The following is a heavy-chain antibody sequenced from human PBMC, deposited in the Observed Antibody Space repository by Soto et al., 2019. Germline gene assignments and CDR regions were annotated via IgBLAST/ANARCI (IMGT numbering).Heavy chain of an antibody. CDR1: GFTFDDYA. J-gene: IGHJ4*02. Sequence: GGSLRLSCAASGFTFDDYAMHWVRQAPGKGLEWVSGISWNSGSIGYADSVKGRFTISRDNAKNSLYLQMNSLRAEDTALYYCAKVGVMTGYPYFDYWGQGTLVTVSS. D-gene: IGHD3-9*01. CDR3: AKVGVMTGYPYFDY. CDR2: ISWNSGSI. V-gene: IGHV3-9*01.